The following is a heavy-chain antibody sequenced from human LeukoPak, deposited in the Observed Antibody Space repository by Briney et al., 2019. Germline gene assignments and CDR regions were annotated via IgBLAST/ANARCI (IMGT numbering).Heavy chain of an antibody. CDR3: ARDSLRFLEWPHDASDI. V-gene: IGHV3-11*01. J-gene: IGHJ3*02. D-gene: IGHD3-3*01. CDR2: ISSSGSTI. CDR1: GFTFSDYY. Sequence: GGSLRLSCAASGFTFSDYYMSWIRQAPGKGLEWVSYISSSGSTIYYADSVKGRFTISRDNAKNSLYLQMNSLRAEDTAVYYCARDSLRFLEWPHDASDIWGQGTMVTVSS.